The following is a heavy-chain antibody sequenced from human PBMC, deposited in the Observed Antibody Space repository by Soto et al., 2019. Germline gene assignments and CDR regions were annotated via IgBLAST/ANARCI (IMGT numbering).Heavy chain of an antibody. CDR1: GFTFSSYR. D-gene: IGHD1-20*01. V-gene: IGHV3-48*02. Sequence: EVQLVESGGGLVQPGGSLRLSCAASGFTFSSYRMNWVHQAPGKGLEWVSYISSSSSTIYYADSVKGRFTISRDNAKNSLYLQMNSLRDEDTAVYYCARGKYNWNDGFDYWGQGTLVTVSS. CDR2: ISSSSSTI. J-gene: IGHJ4*02. CDR3: ARGKYNWNDGFDY.